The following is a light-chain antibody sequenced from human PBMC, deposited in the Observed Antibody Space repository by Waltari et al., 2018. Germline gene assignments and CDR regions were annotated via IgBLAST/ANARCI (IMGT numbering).Light chain of an antibody. Sequence: DIQMTQSPSSLSASVGDRVTITCRTSQSIDIDLHWYQQKAGKAPRLLIYDATHLQNGVPSRFSGSGSETDFTLTISSLQPEDFATYYCQQSYSTRWTFGQGTVVELK. CDR2: DAT. CDR1: QSIDID. CDR3: QQSYSTRWT. J-gene: IGKJ1*01. V-gene: IGKV1-39*01.